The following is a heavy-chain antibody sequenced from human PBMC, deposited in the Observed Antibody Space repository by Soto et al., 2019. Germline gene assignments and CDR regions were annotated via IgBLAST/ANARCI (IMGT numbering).Heavy chain of an antibody. CDR3: ARSKQWLVPSYYYGMDV. J-gene: IGHJ6*02. V-gene: IGHV1-69*12. CDR1: GGTFSSYA. CDR2: IIPIFGTA. Sequence: QVQLVQSGAEVKKPGSSVKVSCKASGGTFSSYAISWVRQAPGQGLEWMGGIIPIFGTANYAQKFQGRVTITADESTSTAYMELSSLRSEDTAVYYCARSKQWLVPSYYYGMDVWGQGTTVTVSS. D-gene: IGHD6-19*01.